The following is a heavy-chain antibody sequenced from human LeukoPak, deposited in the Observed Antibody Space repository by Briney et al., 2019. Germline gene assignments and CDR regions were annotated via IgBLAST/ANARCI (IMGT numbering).Heavy chain of an antibody. CDR1: GYSFTTYW. CDR3: TRSPRDGYHDAFDI. Sequence: GESLKISCQGSGYSFTTYWIAWVRQMPGEGLEWMGIIFPGDSETRFSPSFQGQVTISADKSITTAYLQWGSLKASDTAMYYCTRSPRDGYHDAFDIWGQGTMVTVFS. CDR2: IFPGDSET. D-gene: IGHD5-24*01. V-gene: IGHV5-51*01. J-gene: IGHJ3*02.